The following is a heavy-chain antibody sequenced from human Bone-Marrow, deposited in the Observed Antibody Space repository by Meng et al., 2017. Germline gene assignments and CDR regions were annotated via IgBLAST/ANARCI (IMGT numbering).Heavy chain of an antibody. D-gene: IGHD6-13*01. V-gene: IGHV3-15*01. CDR1: GFSFTDAG. Sequence: VGVGGGLGRPGGSLRLSCLAPGFSFTDAGMSWVRQAPGKGLEWVGRIKSNSDGGTTDYAAPVKGRFTISRDDSKNTLYLQMNSLITEDTAVYFCATGAAAADHWGQGTLVTVSS. J-gene: IGHJ4*02. CDR2: IKSNSDGGTT. CDR3: ATGAAAADH.